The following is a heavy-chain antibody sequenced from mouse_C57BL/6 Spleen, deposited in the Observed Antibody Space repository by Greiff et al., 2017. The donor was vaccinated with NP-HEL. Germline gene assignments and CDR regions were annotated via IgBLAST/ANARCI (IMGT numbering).Heavy chain of an antibody. V-gene: IGHV5-6*01. D-gene: IGHD2-4*01. J-gene: IGHJ4*01. CDR3: ARQGYDYVYAMDY. CDR1: GFTFSSYG. Sequence: EVQLVESGGDLVKPGGSLKLSCAASGFTFSSYGMSWVRQTPDKRLEWVATISSGGSYTYYPDSVKGRFTISRDNAKNTLYLQMSSLKSEDTAMYYCARQGYDYVYAMDYWGQGTSVTVSS. CDR2: ISSGGSYT.